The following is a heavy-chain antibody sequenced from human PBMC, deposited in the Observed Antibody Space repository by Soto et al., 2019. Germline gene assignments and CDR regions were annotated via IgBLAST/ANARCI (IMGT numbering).Heavy chain of an antibody. CDR1: GDPISSGGNY. J-gene: IGHJ5*01. V-gene: IGHV4-31*03. Sequence: QVHLQESGPGLVKPSQTLSLTCTDSGDPISSGGNYWSWIRQRPGKGLEWIGFIYHSGTTQYNPSLKSRVTLSVDTSKNQFSLKLTSVTAADTALYYCAREATTIFGVVKVSGNWFDSWGQGTLVTVSS. D-gene: IGHD3-3*01. CDR2: IYHSGTT. CDR3: AREATTIFGVVKVSGNWFDS.